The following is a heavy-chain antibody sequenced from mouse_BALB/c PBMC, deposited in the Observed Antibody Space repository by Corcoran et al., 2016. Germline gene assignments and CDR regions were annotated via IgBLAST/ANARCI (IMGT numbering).Heavy chain of an antibody. CDR1: GYTFTSYV. Sequence: EVQLQQSGPELVKPGASVKMSCKASGYTFTSYVMHGVKQKPGQGLEWIGYINPYNDGTKYNEKFKGKATLTSDKSSNTAYMELSSLTSEDSAVYYCARLYPGIAMDYWGQGTAVTVSS. J-gene: IGHJ4*01. V-gene: IGHV1S136*01. CDR3: ARLYPGIAMDY. CDR2: INPYNDGT.